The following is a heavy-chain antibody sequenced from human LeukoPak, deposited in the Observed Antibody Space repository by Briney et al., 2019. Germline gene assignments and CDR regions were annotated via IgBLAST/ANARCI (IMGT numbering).Heavy chain of an antibody. Sequence: TSETLSLTCTVSGYSISSGYYWGWIRQSPGKGLEWIGIMYHSGITHYNPSLKSRLTMSMDTSKNQFSLIFSSVTAADTAVYYCARSGFATGWTFDYWGQGNLVTVSS. CDR3: ARSGFATGWTFDY. J-gene: IGHJ4*02. D-gene: IGHD6-19*01. CDR2: MYHSGIT. V-gene: IGHV4-38-2*02. CDR1: GYSISSGYY.